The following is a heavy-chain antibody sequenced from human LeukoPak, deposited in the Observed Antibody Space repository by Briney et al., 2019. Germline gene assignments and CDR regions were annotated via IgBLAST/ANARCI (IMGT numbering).Heavy chain of an antibody. V-gene: IGHV4-4*02. CDR2: IYHSGST. D-gene: IGHD5-18*01. J-gene: IGHJ5*02. Sequence: SETLSLTCAVSGGSISSSNWRSWVRQPPGKGLEWIGEIYHSGSTNYNPSLKSRVTISVDKSKNQFSLELSSVTAADTAVYYCARGAYSYGYFDWFDPWGQGTLVTVSS. CDR1: GGSISSSNW. CDR3: ARGAYSYGYFDWFDP.